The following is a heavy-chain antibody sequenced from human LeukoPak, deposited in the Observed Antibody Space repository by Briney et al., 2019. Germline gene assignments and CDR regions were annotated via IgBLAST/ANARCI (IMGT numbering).Heavy chain of an antibody. CDR1: GYTXTDYF. J-gene: IGHJ3*02. CDR2: IGPKSGDT. Sequence: ASVKVSCKASGYTXTDYFIHWVRQXPGQGXXWMGWIGPKSGDTSYSQKFQGRVTVTRDTSISTAYMDLSRLRSDDTAVYYCGRNRLGKALDIWGQGTMVTVSS. V-gene: IGHV1-2*02. CDR3: GRNRLGKALDI. D-gene: IGHD7-27*01.